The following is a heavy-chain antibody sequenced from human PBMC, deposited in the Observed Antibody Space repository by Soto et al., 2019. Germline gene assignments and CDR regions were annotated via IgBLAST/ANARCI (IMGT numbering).Heavy chain of an antibody. V-gene: IGHV3-23*01. Sequence: GGSLRLSCAASGFTFSSYAMSWVRQAPGKGLEWVSAISGSGGSTYYAVSVKGRFTISRANYKNTLNLQRNSLGAEDTAVYYCAKPGSGYDFWSGYCFDYWGQGTLVTVSS. J-gene: IGHJ4*02. CDR3: AKPGSGYDFWSGYCFDY. D-gene: IGHD3-3*01. CDR2: ISGSGGST. CDR1: GFTFSSYA.